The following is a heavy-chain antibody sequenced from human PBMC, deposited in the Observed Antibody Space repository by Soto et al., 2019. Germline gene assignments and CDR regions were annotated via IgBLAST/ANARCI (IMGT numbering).Heavy chain of an antibody. CDR2: IIPIFGTA. Sequence: SVKVSCKASGGTFSSYAISWVRQAPGQGLEWMGGIIPIFGTANYAQKFQGRVTITADESTSTAYMELSSLRSEDTAVYYCARVTYDYGDYDYYYYGMDVWDQGTTVTVSS. CDR3: ARVTYDYGDYDYYYYGMDV. CDR1: GGTFSSYA. V-gene: IGHV1-69*13. J-gene: IGHJ6*02. D-gene: IGHD4-17*01.